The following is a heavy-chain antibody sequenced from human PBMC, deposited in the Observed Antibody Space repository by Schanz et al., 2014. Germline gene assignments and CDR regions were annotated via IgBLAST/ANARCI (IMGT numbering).Heavy chain of an antibody. CDR3: ARRNFYDKSAAFDY. D-gene: IGHD3-9*01. Sequence: EVKLVESGGGLVQPGGSLRLSCAASGFTFSDHFMDWVRQAPGKGLEWVGHSRNKSHSYTSEYAASVKGRFTISRDESESSLYLQMDSLKTEDTAVYYCARRNFYDKSAAFDYWGQGSLVTVSS. J-gene: IGHJ4*02. CDR2: SRNKSHSYTS. CDR1: GFTFSDHF. V-gene: IGHV3-72*01.